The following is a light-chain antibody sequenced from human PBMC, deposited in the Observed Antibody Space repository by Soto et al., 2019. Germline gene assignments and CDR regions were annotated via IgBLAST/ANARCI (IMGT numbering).Light chain of an antibody. CDR2: KAS. J-gene: IGKJ1*01. V-gene: IGKV1-5*03. Sequence: DIRMTQSPSILSASVGDRVTITCRASQSISSWLAWYQQKPGKAPNLLIYKASTLKSGVPSRFSGSGSGTEFTLTISSLQPDDFATYYCQHYNSHSEAFGQGTKVDIK. CDR1: QSISSW. CDR3: QHYNSHSEA.